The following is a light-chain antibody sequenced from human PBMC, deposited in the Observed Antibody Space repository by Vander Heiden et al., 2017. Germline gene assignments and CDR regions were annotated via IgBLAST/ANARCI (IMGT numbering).Light chain of an antibody. J-gene: IGKJ1*01. CDR3: QQSYSTHRT. V-gene: IGKV1-39*01. CDR1: QSISSY. CDR2: AAS. Sequence: DIQMTQSPASLSASVGDRVTITCRASQSISSYLNWYQQKPGKAPKLLIYAASSWQSGVPSRFSGSGSGTEFTLTISSLQPEDFATYYCQQSYSTHRTFGQGTKVEIK.